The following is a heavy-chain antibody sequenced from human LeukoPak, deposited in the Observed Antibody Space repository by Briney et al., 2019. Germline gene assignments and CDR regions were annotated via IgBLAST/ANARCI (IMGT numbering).Heavy chain of an antibody. D-gene: IGHD1-26*01. J-gene: IGHJ2*01. CDR3: ARDASAPFDL. CDR1: GFTFSSYG. V-gene: IGHV3-30*19. Sequence: QTGGSLRLSCAASGFTFSSYGMHWVRQAPGKGLEWVAVISYDGSNKYYADSVKGRFTISRDNSKNTLYLQMNSLRAEDTAVYYCARDASAPFDLWGRGTLVTVSS. CDR2: ISYDGSNK.